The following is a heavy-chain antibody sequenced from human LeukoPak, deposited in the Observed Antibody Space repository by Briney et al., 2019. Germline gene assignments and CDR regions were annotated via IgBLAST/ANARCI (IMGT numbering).Heavy chain of an antibody. CDR3: ATLGTMVRRYFDY. D-gene: IGHD3-10*01. CDR2: FDPEDGET. Sequence: EASVKVSCKVSGYTLTELSMHWVRQAPGKGLEWMGGFDPEDGETIYAQKFQGRVTMTEDTSTDTAYMELSSLRSEDTAVYYCATLGTMVRRYFDYCGQGTLVTVSS. CDR1: GYTLTELS. V-gene: IGHV1-24*01. J-gene: IGHJ4*02.